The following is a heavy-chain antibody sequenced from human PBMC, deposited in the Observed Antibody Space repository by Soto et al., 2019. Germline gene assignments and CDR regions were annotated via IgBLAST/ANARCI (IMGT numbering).Heavy chain of an antibody. J-gene: IGHJ6*02. D-gene: IGHD3-3*01. CDR1: GFTFSSYA. Sequence: GGFLRLSCAASGFTFSSYAMSWVRQAPGMGLEWVSAISGSGGSTYYADSVKGRFTISRDNSKNTLYLQMNSLRAEDTAVYYCAKDEYYDFWSGYVKDSYYYGMDVWGQGTTVNVSS. V-gene: IGHV3-23*01. CDR2: ISGSGGST. CDR3: AKDEYYDFWSGYVKDSYYYGMDV.